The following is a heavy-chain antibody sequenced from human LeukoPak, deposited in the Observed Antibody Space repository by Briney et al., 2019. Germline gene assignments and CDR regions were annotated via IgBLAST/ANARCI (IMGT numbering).Heavy chain of an antibody. J-gene: IGHJ4*02. Sequence: GGSLRLSCAASGFTFSSYAMSWVRQAPGKGLEWVSAISGSGGSTYYADSVKGRFTISRDNSKNTLYLQMNSLRAEDTAVYYCAKVVGGDYDFWSGYGDYWGQGTLLTVSS. CDR3: AKVVGGDYDFWSGYGDY. CDR1: GFTFSSYA. D-gene: IGHD3-3*01. V-gene: IGHV3-23*01. CDR2: ISGSGGST.